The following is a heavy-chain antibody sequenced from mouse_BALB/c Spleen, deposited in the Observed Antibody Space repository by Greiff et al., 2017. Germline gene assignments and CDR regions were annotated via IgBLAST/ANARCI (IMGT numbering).Heavy chain of an antibody. V-gene: IGHV5-17*02. D-gene: IGHD1-1*01. CDR2: ISSGSSTI. CDR3: ARSGTTTHPYFDY. CDR1: GFTFSSFG. J-gene: IGHJ2*01. Sequence: DVKLVESGGGLVQPGGSRKLSCAASGFTFSSFGMHWVRQAPEKGLEWVAYISSGSSTIYYADTVKGRFTISRDNPKNTLFLQMTSLRSEDTAMYYCARSGTTTHPYFDYWGQGTTLTVSS.